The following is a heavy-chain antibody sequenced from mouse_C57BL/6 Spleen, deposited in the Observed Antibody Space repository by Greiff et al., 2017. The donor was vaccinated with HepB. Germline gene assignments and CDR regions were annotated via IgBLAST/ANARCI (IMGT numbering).Heavy chain of an antibody. CDR2: IHPSDSDT. D-gene: IGHD4-1*01. CDR3: ATSPGEYYAMDY. V-gene: IGHV1-74*01. J-gene: IGHJ4*01. CDR1: GYTFTSYW. Sequence: QVQLQQPGAELVKPGASVKVSCKASGYTFTSYWMHWVKQRPGQGLEWIGRIHPSDSDTNYNQKFKGKATLTVDKSSSTAYMQLSSLTSEDSAVYYCATSPGEYYAMDYWGQGTSVTVSS.